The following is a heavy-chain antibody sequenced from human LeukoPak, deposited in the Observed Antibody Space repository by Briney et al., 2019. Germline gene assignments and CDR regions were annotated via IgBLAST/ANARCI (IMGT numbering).Heavy chain of an antibody. CDR2: IYYSGST. D-gene: IGHD1-20*01. Sequence: SETLSLTCTVSGASISSSSYYWGWLRQPPWKGLEWIGSIYYSGSTYYHPPLKSRVTMSVDTSKSQFSLKLSSVTAADTAVYYCTRRITGTTSDSFDYWGQGILVTVSS. CDR3: TRRITGTTSDSFDY. CDR1: GASISSSSYY. V-gene: IGHV4-39*01. J-gene: IGHJ4*02.